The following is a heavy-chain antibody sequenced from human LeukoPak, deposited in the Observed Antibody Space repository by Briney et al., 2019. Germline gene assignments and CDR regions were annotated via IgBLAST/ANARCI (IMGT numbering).Heavy chain of an antibody. V-gene: IGHV4-4*02. Sequence: PSETLSLTCAVSGGSISSSNWWSWVRQPPGKGLEWIGEIYHSGSTNCNPSLKSRVTISVDKSKNQFSLKLSSVTAADTAVYYCARHQLPAHSWYERGAFDIWGQGTMVTVSS. CDR2: IYHSGST. CDR3: ARHQLPAHSWYERGAFDI. CDR1: GGSISSSNW. J-gene: IGHJ3*02. D-gene: IGHD6-13*01.